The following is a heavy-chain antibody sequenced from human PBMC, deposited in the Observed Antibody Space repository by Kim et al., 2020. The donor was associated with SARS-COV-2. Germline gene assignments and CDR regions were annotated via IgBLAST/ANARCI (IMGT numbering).Heavy chain of an antibody. CDR2: ISSNGEST. D-gene: IGHD7-27*01. CDR1: GFTFSNSA. CDR3: ARDLNWGAFDY. V-gene: IGHV3-64*01. Sequence: GGSLRHSCAASGFTFSNSAMHWVRQAPGKGLEYVSVISSNGESTYYANSVRGRFTISRDNSKNTLYLQMGSLRAEDMAVYYCARDLNWGAFDYWGQGTLV. J-gene: IGHJ4*02.